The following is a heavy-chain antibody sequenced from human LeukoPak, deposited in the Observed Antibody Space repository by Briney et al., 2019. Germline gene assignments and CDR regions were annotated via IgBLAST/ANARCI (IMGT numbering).Heavy chain of an antibody. CDR1: GGTFSSYA. CDR2: IIPILGIA. Sequence: GASVKVSCKASGGTFSSYAISWVRQAPGQGLEWMGRIIPILGIANYAQKFQGRVTITADKSTSTAYMELSSLRSEDTAVYYCARDQPYSSSWYASWFDPWGQGTLVTVSS. J-gene: IGHJ5*02. D-gene: IGHD6-13*01. CDR3: ARDQPYSSSWYASWFDP. V-gene: IGHV1-69*04.